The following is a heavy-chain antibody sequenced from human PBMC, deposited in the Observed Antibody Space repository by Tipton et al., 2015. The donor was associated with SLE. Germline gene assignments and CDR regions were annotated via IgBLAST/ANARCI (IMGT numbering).Heavy chain of an antibody. CDR3: AKVINDWNYE. CDR1: GGPTSSYY. CDR2: IYYNGRT. D-gene: IGHD1-7*01. J-gene: IGHJ1*01. Sequence: TLSLTCTVSGGPTSSYYWSWIRQPPGKGLEWLGYIYYNGRTNHNPSLKSRVTISVDRSKNHFSLKLTSVTAADTAVYYCAKVINDWNYEWGPGTLVTVSS. V-gene: IGHV4-59*01.